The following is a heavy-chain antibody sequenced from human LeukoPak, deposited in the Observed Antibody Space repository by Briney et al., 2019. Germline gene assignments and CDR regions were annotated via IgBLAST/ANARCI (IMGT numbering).Heavy chain of an antibody. CDR3: ARGGSGSSPDY. J-gene: IGHJ4*02. CDR1: GGSISSDNYY. V-gene: IGHV4-39*01. D-gene: IGHD3-10*01. Sequence: PSETLSLTCTVSGGSISSDNYYWGWIRQPPGKGLEWVGTISDSGSTNYNPSLKRRVTISVDTSKNQFSLKLSSVTAADTAMYYCARGGSGSSPDYWGQGTLVTVSS. CDR2: ISDSGST.